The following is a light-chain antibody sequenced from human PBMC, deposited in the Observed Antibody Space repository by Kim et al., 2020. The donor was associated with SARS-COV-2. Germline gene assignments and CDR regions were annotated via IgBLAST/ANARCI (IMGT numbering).Light chain of an antibody. J-gene: IGLJ3*02. V-gene: IGLV3-21*04. Sequence: SYELTQPPSVSVVPGKTARITCGGNNIGSKSVHWYQQKPGQAPVLVIYYDSDRPSGIPERVSGSNTGNTATLTSSRVEAGDEADYYCQVWDSSSDHRVFG. CDR3: QVWDSSSDHRV. CDR1: NIGSKS. CDR2: YDS.